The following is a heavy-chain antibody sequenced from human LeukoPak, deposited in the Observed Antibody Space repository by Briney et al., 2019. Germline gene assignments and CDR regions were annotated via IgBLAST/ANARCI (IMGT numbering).Heavy chain of an antibody. V-gene: IGHV3-9*01. CDR3: AKDSRRRGGGKWDYDCDY. Sequence: PGRSLSLSCAASGFTFEDYVMHWVRQAPGKGLEWVSGISWNSGSIDYADSVKGRFTISRDNAKNSLYLQMNSLRAEDTALYYCAKDSRRRGGGKWDYDCDYWGQGTLVTVSS. CDR1: GFTFEDYV. J-gene: IGHJ4*02. D-gene: IGHD2-15*01. CDR2: ISWNSGSI.